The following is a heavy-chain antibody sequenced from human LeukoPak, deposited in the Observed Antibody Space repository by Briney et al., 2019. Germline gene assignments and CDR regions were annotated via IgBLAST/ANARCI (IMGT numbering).Heavy chain of an antibody. D-gene: IGHD3-9*01. CDR3: AKPYSGTILTGWFDP. J-gene: IGHJ5*02. CDR2: ISGSGGST. Sequence: GGSLRLSCAASGFTFSSYAMTWVRQAPGKRLEWVTNISGSGGSTSYADSVKGRFTISRDNAKNTLYLEMNSLRAEDTALYYCAKPYSGTILTGWFDPWGQGTLVTVSS. V-gene: IGHV3-23*01. CDR1: GFTFSSYA.